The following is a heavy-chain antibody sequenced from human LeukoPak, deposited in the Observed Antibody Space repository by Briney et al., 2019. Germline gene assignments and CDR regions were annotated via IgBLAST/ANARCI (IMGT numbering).Heavy chain of an antibody. V-gene: IGHV4-59*01. Sequence: MPSETLSLTCTVSGGSISGYYWSWIRQPPGRGLEWIGYIYYSGSTNYNPSLKSRVTISVDTSKNQFSLKLSSVTAADTAVYYCARGGGGYLLFDYWGQGTLVTVSS. CDR1: GGSISGYY. J-gene: IGHJ4*02. CDR2: IYYSGST. D-gene: IGHD3-16*02. CDR3: ARGGGGYLLFDY.